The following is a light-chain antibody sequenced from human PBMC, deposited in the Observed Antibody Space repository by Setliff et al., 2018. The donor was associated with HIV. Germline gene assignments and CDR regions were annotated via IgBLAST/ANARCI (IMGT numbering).Light chain of an antibody. V-gene: IGKV1-6*01. CDR1: QGIRND. CDR2: AAS. J-gene: IGKJ2*01. CDR3: LQDYNYPYT. Sequence: IQMTQSPPSLSASIGDRVTITCRASQGIRNDLAWYQQKPGKAPQLLIYAASNLQSGVPSRFSGSRSGTDFTLTISSLQPEDFATYYCLQDYNYPYTFGQGTK.